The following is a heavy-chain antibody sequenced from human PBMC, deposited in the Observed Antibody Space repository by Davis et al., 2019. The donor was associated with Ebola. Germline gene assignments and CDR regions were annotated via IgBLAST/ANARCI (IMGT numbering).Heavy chain of an antibody. CDR2: IYYSGTT. V-gene: IGHV4-59*01. CDR3: ARANTGMVPPEIDS. J-gene: IGHJ4*02. Sequence: GSLRLSCTVSGGSISYYYWNWIRQAPGKGLEWIGDIYYSGTTNYNPSLKSRVTISVDTFKNQFSLRLSSVTAADTAIYYCARANTGMVPPEIDSWGRGTLVTVSS. CDR1: GGSISYYY. D-gene: IGHD5-18*01.